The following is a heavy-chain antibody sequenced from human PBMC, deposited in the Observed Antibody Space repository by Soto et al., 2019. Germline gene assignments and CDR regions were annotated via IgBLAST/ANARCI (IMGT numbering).Heavy chain of an antibody. J-gene: IGHJ3*02. CDR3: ARGLYGSGSYYAFDI. Sequence: ASVKVSCKASGYTFTGYYMHWVRQAPGQGLEWMGWINPNSGGTNKAQKFQGWVTMTRDTSISTAYMELSRLRSDDTSVYYCARGLYGSGSYYAFDIWGQGTMVTVSS. D-gene: IGHD3-10*01. V-gene: IGHV1-2*04. CDR2: INPNSGGT. CDR1: GYTFTGYY.